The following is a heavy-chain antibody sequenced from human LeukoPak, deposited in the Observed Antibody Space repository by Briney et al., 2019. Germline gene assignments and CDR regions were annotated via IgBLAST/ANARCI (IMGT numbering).Heavy chain of an antibody. CDR1: GGSISGYY. CDR3: ARHGNGWSFDY. CDR2: ISYSGST. V-gene: IGHV4-59*08. Sequence: PSETLSLTCTVSGGSISGYYWSGIWQPPGKGLEWIGYISYSGSTNHNPSLKSRVSISVDTSKNQFSLNLNSVTAADTAVFYCARHGNGWSFDYWGQGTLVTVSS. D-gene: IGHD6-19*01. J-gene: IGHJ4*02.